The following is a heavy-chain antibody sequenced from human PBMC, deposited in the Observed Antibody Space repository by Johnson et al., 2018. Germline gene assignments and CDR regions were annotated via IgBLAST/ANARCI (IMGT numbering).Heavy chain of an antibody. CDR1: GFTFSSYS. CDR3: ARIGFMNYYYYYMDV. D-gene: IGHD3-16*01. J-gene: IGHJ6*03. Sequence: VQLVQSGGGLVKPGGSLRLSCAASGFTFSSYSMNWVRQAPGKGLEWVSSISSSSSYIYYADSVKGRFTISRDNAKNSLYLQMNSLRAEDTAGYYCARIGFMNYYYYYMDVWGKGTTVTVSS. CDR2: ISSSSSYI. V-gene: IGHV3-21*01.